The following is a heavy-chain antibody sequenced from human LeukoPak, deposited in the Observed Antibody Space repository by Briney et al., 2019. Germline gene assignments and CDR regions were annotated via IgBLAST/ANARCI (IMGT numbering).Heavy chain of an antibody. J-gene: IGHJ4*02. CDR2: IIPIVGIA. D-gene: IGHD3-22*01. V-gene: IGHV1-69*04. Sequence: GSSVKVSCKASGGTFSSYAISWVRQAPGQGLEWMGRIIPIVGIANYAQKLQGRVTMTTDTSTSTAYMELRSLRSDDTAVYYCARDHYYDGSGYLRFDYWGQGTLVTVSS. CDR1: GGTFSSYA. CDR3: ARDHYYDGSGYLRFDY.